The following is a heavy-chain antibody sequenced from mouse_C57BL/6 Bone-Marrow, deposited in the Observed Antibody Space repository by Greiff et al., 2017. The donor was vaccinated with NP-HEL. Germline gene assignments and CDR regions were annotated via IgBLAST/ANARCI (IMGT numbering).Heavy chain of an antibody. Sequence: QVQLQQPGAELVKPGASVKLSCKASGYTFTSYWMHWVKQRPGRGLEWIGRIDPNSGGTKYNEKFKSKATLTVDQPSSTAYMQLSSLTSEYSAVYYCATPYGSSFYWYFDVWGTGTTVTVSS. V-gene: IGHV1-72*01. CDR3: ATPYGSSFYWYFDV. CDR1: GYTFTSYW. J-gene: IGHJ1*03. CDR2: IDPNSGGT. D-gene: IGHD1-1*01.